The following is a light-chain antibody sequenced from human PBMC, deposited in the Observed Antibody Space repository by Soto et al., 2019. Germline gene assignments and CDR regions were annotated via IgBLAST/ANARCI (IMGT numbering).Light chain of an antibody. CDR3: SSFAGTNSFV. J-gene: IGLJ1*01. CDR1: TSDIGAYNY. CDR2: EVT. Sequence: QSALTHLASLSGSPGQSITISCTGTTSDIGAYNYVSWYQQRPGKAPKLIIYEVTRRPSGVPDRIFGSKYDTTASLTVSGLQAEDEADYYCSSFAGTNSFVFGTGTKVTVL. V-gene: IGLV2-8*01.